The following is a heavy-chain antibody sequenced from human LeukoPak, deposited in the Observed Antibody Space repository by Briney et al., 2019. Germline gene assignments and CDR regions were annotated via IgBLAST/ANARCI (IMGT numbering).Heavy chain of an antibody. V-gene: IGHV1-18*01. CDR2: ISAYNGNT. CDR3: ARGGVYYDSPYYFDY. J-gene: IGHJ4*02. Sequence: ASVKVSCKASGYTFTSYGISWVRQVPGQGLEWMGWISAYNGNTNYAQKLQGRVTMTTDTSTSTAYMELRSLRSDDTAVYYCARGGVYYDSPYYFDYWGQGTLVTVSS. D-gene: IGHD3-22*01. CDR1: GYTFTSYG.